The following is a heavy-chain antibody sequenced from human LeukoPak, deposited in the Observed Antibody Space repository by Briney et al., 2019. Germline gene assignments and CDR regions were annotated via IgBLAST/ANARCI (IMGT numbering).Heavy chain of an antibody. V-gene: IGHV4-59*01. J-gene: IGHJ6*03. CDR2: IYYSGST. D-gene: IGHD5-18*01. CDR3: ARGIQLWSEYYYMDV. CDR1: GGSISSYY. Sequence: SETLSLTCTVSGGSISSYYWSWIRQPPGQGLEWIGYIYYSGSTNYNPSLKSRVTISVDTSKNQFSLKLSSVTAADTAVYYCARGIQLWSEYYYMDVWGKGTTVTVSS.